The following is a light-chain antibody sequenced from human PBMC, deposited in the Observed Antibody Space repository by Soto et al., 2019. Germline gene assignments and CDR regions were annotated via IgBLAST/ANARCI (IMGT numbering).Light chain of an antibody. Sequence: EMVLTQSPGTLSLSPGERATLSCRASQSVSSSYLAWYQQKPGQAPRLLIFGASRRATGIPDRFSGSGSGTDFTFTISRLEPEDFAVYYCQQYGSSPRTFGQGTKVDIK. V-gene: IGKV3-20*01. CDR1: QSVSSSY. CDR2: GAS. CDR3: QQYGSSPRT. J-gene: IGKJ1*01.